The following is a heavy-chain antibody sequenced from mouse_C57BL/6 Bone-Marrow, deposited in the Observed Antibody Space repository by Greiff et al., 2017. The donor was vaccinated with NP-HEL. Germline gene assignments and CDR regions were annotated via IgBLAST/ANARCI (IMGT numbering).Heavy chain of an antibody. CDR3: ARSVLRPLAMDY. V-gene: IGHV1-55*01. CDR2: LYPGSGST. J-gene: IGHJ4*01. Sequence: QVQLQQPGAELVKPGASVKMSCKASGYTFTSYWITWVKQRPGQGLEWIGDLYPGSGSTNYNVKFKSKATLTVDTSSSTAYMQLSSLTSEDSAVYYCARSVLRPLAMDYWGQGTSVTVSS. D-gene: IGHD1-1*01. CDR1: GYTFTSYW.